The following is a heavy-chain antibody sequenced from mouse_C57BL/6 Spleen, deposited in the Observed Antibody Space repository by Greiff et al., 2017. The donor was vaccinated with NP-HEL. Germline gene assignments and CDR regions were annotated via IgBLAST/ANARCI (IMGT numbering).Heavy chain of an antibody. V-gene: IGHV1-64*01. CDR1: GYTFTSYW. J-gene: IGHJ3*01. CDR3: AREGNWDRFAY. Sequence: QVHVKQSGAELVKPGASVKLSCKASGYTFTSYWMHWVKQRPGQGLEWIGMIHPNSGSTNYNEKFKSKATLTVDKSSSTAYMQLSSLTSEDSAVYYCAREGNWDRFAYWGQGTLVTVSA. D-gene: IGHD4-1*02. CDR2: IHPNSGST.